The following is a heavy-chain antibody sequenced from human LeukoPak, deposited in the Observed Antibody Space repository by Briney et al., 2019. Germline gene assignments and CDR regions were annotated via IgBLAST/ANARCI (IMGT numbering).Heavy chain of an antibody. Sequence: ASVKVSCKASGYTFTSYGISWVRQAPGQGLEWMGWISAYNGNTNYAQKLQGRVTMTTDTSTSTAYMELRSLRSDDTAVYYCARDRTETRTLDYFDYWGQGTLVTVSS. CDR2: ISAYNGNT. V-gene: IGHV1-18*01. D-gene: IGHD2/OR15-2a*01. J-gene: IGHJ4*02. CDR3: ARDRTETRTLDYFDY. CDR1: GYTFTSYG.